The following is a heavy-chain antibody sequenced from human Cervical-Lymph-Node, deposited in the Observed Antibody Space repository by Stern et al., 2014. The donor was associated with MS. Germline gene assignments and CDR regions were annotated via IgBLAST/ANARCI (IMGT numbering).Heavy chain of an antibody. Sequence: VQLEESGPEVRKPGSSVKVSCKASGGTFITFAINWVRQAPGQGLEWMGGIFPIFDTTHYAQRFQGRVTITVHASTTSAYMELSSLSSEDTAVYYCATTADSSQHYFYYAKDVWGQGTPVSVTS. CDR1: GGTFITFA. CDR2: IFPIFDTT. D-gene: IGHD4-11*01. J-gene: IGHJ6*02. CDR3: ATTADSSQHYFYYAKDV. V-gene: IGHV1-69*01.